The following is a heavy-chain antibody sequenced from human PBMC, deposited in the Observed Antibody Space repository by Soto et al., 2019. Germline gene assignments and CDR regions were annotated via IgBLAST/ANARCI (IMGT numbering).Heavy chain of an antibody. J-gene: IGHJ5*02. CDR2: IYHSGRT. Sequence: SETLSLTCAVYGGSFSGYYWSWIRQPPGKGLEWIGEIYHSGRTNYNPSLKGRVTISVDTSKNQFSLRLSSVTAADTAVYYCARGGYSSGYGWFDPWGQGTQVTVSS. D-gene: IGHD6-19*01. V-gene: IGHV4-34*01. CDR3: ARGGYSSGYGWFDP. CDR1: GGSFSGYY.